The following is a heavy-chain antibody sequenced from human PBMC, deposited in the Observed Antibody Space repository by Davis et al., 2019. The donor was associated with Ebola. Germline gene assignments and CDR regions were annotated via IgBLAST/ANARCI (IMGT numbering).Heavy chain of an antibody. CDR1: GFTFSRSA. CDR3: ASVDYGDSES. CDR2: IRSKANSYAT. D-gene: IGHD4-17*01. J-gene: IGHJ5*02. V-gene: IGHV3-73*01. Sequence: ESLKISCAASGFTFSRSAMHWVRQASGKGLEWVGRIRSKANSYATAYAASVKGRFTISRDDSKNTAYLQMNSLKTEDTAVYYCASVDYGDSESWGQGTLVTVSS.